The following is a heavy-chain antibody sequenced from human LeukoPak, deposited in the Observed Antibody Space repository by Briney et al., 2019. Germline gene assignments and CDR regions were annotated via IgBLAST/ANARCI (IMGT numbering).Heavy chain of an antibody. CDR2: IYTSGST. V-gene: IGHV4-4*07. D-gene: IGHD3-3*01. Sequence: SETLSLTCTVSGGSISSYYWSWIRQPAGKGLEWIGRIYTSGSTNYNPSLKSRVTMSVDTSKNQFSLKLSSVNAADTAVYYCAREGYNFWSGYQYYFDYWGQGTLVTVSS. J-gene: IGHJ4*02. CDR1: GGSISSYY. CDR3: AREGYNFWSGYQYYFDY.